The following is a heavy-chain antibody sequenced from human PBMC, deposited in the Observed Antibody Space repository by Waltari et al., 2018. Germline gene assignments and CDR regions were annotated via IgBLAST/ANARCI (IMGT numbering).Heavy chain of an antibody. CDR1: GFTLDDSA. CDR3: ASVIALAGARPAY. V-gene: IGHV3-9*01. J-gene: IGHJ4*02. Sequence: EVQLVESGGDFVQPGRWLRLSCVASGFTLDDSAMHWVGQVPGKGLEWVACISWNSFRATYADAVKGRCTISSDNDNYSLILEMNMLRVEDADSSYCASVIALAGARPAYWGQGTLVTVSS. D-gene: IGHD6-19*01. CDR2: ISWNSFRA.